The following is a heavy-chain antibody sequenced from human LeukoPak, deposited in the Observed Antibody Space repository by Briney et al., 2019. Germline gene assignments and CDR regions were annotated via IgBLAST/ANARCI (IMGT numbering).Heavy chain of an antibody. CDR1: GYSFTSYW. CDR2: IYPGDSDT. V-gene: IGHV5-51*01. J-gene: IGHJ4*02. D-gene: IGHD3-22*01. CDR3: ARAYYYDSSGYYVHFDY. Sequence: GESLKISCKGSGYSFTSYWIGWVRQMPGKGLEWMGIIYPGDSDTRYSPSSQGQVTISADKSISTAYLQWSSLKASDTAMYYCARAYYYDSSGYYVHFDYWGQGTLVTVSS.